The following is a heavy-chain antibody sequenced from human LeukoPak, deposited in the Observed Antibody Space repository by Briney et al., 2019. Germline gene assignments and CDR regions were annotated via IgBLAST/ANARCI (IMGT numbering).Heavy chain of an antibody. CDR1: GFTFSSYG. J-gene: IGHJ5*02. V-gene: IGHV3-30*18. D-gene: IGHD1-26*01. CDR2: ISYDGSNK. Sequence: PGGSLRLSCAASGFTFSSYGMHWVRQAPGKGLEWVAVISYDGSNKYYADSVKGRFTISRDNSKNTLYLQMNSLRAEDTAVYYCAKGDAGAIWTNWFDPWGQGTLVTVSS. CDR3: AKGDAGAIWTNWFDP.